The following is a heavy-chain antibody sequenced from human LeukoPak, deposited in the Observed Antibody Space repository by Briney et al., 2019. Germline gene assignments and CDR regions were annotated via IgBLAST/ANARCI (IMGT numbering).Heavy chain of an antibody. V-gene: IGHV4-61*02. J-gene: IGHJ4*02. CDR2: IYPSGDS. CDR3: ARGYDRNGYQSRGFDY. CDR1: GGSISSGSFD. Sequence: SETLSLTCTVSGGSISSGSFDWSWIRQTAGKGLEWIGRIYPSGDSQYSPSFRSRATISLDTRNQFSLKLSSVTAADTAVYFCARGYDRNGYQSRGFDYWGQGALVNVSS. D-gene: IGHD3-22*01.